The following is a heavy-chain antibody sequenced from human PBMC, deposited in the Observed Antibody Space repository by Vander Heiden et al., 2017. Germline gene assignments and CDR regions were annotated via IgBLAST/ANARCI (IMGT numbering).Heavy chain of an antibody. Sequence: QLQLQESGPGLVKPSETLSLTCPVSGGSISSSSYYWGWIRQPPGKGLEWIGSIYYSGSTYYNPPRKSRVTISVDTSKNQFSLKLSSVTAADTAVYYCARHGGEGYEEALHVYGMDVWGQGTTVTVSS. V-gene: IGHV4-39*01. CDR3: ARHGGEGYEEALHVYGMDV. D-gene: IGHD5-12*01. CDR1: GGSISSSSYY. J-gene: IGHJ6*02. CDR2: IYYSGST.